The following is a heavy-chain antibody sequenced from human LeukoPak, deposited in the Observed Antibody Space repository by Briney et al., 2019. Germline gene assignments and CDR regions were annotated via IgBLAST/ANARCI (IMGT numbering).Heavy chain of an antibody. CDR3: ARDLMPYVDPEYFDH. CDR2: ISSVGTPI. D-gene: IGHD3-9*01. V-gene: IGHV3-48*03. J-gene: IGHJ4*02. Sequence: GGSLRLSCEASGFTFSNFAMNWVRQAPGEGLEWISFISSVGTPISYAESVRGRFTITRDNARNSLFLQMNSLRVDDTAVYYCARDLMPYVDPEYFDHWGQGTLVTVSS. CDR1: GFTFSNFA.